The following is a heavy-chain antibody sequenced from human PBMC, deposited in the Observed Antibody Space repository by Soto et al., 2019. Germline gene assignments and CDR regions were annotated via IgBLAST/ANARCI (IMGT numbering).Heavy chain of an antibody. V-gene: IGHV4-59*01. D-gene: IGHD2-15*01. CDR1: GGSMSSYY. J-gene: IGHJ4*02. Sequence: ETLSLTCTVSGGSMSSYYWTWLRQSPGRGLEWIGYISYSGSTYYNPSLKSRVTISADTSKNQFSLRMNSMIAADTAVYYCARADPDASVGYWGQGTLVTVSS. CDR3: ARADPDASVGY. CDR2: ISYSGST.